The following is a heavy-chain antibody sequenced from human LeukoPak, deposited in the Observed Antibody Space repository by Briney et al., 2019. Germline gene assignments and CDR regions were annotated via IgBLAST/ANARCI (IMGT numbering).Heavy chain of an antibody. V-gene: IGHV3-23*01. CDR3: GKDLNIAAAGTPYDY. CDR2: ISGSGGST. J-gene: IGHJ4*02. D-gene: IGHD6-13*01. CDR1: GFTFSSYA. Sequence: GGSLRLSCAASGFTFSSYAMTWVRQAPGKGLEWVSSISGSGGSTYYADSVKGRFTISRDNSKNTLYLQMNSLRAEDTAVYYCGKDLNIAAAGTPYDYWGQGTLVTVSS.